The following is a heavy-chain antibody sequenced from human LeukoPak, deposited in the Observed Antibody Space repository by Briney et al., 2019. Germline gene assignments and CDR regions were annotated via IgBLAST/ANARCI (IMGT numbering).Heavy chain of an antibody. CDR3: VRQRGDTAMVDWFDP. CDR1: GYSFTSYW. V-gene: IGHV5-51*01. Sequence: GESLKISCKGSGYSFTSYWIGWVRQMPGKGLEWMGIIYPGDSDTRYSPSFQGQVTISADKSISTAYLQWSSLKASDTAMYYCVRQRGDTAMVDWFDPWGQGTLVTVSS. D-gene: IGHD5-18*01. J-gene: IGHJ5*02. CDR2: IYPGDSDT.